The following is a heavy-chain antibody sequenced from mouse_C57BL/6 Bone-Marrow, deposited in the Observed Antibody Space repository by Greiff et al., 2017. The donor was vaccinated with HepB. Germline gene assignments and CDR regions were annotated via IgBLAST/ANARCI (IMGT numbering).Heavy chain of an antibody. Sequence: QVQLQQPGAELVRPGSSVKLSCKASGYTFTSYWMHWVKQRPIQGLEWIGNIDPSDSETHYNQKFKDKATLTVDKSSSTAYMQLSSLTSADSAVYYCALLSPWVLFDYWGQGTTLTVSS. CDR1: GYTFTSYW. CDR2: IDPSDSET. CDR3: ALLSPWVLFDY. J-gene: IGHJ2*01. D-gene: IGHD4-1*01. V-gene: IGHV1-52*01.